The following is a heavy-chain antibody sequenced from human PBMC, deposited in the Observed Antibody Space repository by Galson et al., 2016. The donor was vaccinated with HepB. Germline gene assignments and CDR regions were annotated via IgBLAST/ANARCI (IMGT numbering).Heavy chain of an antibody. CDR3: ARDLRGDY. Sequence: SLRLSCAASGFTFGDFALTWFRQAPGRGLEWLGFIRSKAFGGTTDYAASVKGRFTISRGDSKSIAYLQMNSLKTEDTAVYYCARDLRGDYWGQGTRVTVSS. CDR2: IRSKAFGGTT. V-gene: IGHV3-49*03. J-gene: IGHJ4*02. CDR1: GFTFGDFA.